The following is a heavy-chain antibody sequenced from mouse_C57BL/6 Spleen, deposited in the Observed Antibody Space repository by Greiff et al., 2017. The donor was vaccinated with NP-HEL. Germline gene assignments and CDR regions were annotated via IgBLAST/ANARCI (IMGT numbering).Heavy chain of an antibody. CDR3: ATYYDYDDGGLYYAMDY. V-gene: IGHV2-9-1*01. CDR1: GFSLTSYA. Sequence: VMLVESGPGLVAPSQSLSITCTVSGFSLTSYAISWVRQPPGKGLEWLGVIWTGGGTNYNSALNSRLSISKDNSKSQVFLKMNSLQTDDTARYYCATYYDYDDGGLYYAMDYWGQGTSVTVSS. D-gene: IGHD2-4*01. CDR2: IWTGGGT. J-gene: IGHJ4*01.